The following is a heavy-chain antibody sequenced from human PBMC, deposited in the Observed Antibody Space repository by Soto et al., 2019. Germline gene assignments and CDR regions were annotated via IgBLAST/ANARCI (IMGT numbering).Heavy chain of an antibody. CDR2: IYYSGST. V-gene: IGHV4-39*01. CDR3: ARLGGIAVAGDYYYYGMDV. J-gene: IGHJ6*02. CDR1: GGSISSSSYY. D-gene: IGHD6-19*01. Sequence: QLQLQESGPGLVKPSETLSLTCTVSGGSISSSSYYWGWIRQPPGKGLEWIGSIYYSGSTYYNPSLKSRVTISVDTSKNQFSLKLSALTAADTAVYYCARLGGIAVAGDYYYYGMDVWGQGTTVTVSS.